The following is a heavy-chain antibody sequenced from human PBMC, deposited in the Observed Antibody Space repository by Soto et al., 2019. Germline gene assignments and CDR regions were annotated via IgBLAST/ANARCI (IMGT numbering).Heavy chain of an antibody. V-gene: IGHV1-69*04. CDR1: GDTFNFYS. CDR3: ATSYGSGYRAFDF. J-gene: IGHJ4*02. D-gene: IGHD3-10*01. CDR2: VNPILSMS. Sequence: QVQLVQSGAEVKRPGSSVKVSCKASGDTFNFYSINWVRQAPGLGLEGMGRVNPILSMSNYAQRFQGRFTTTADKSTSTAYMELSGLRSEDPAIYYCATSYGSGYRAFDFWGQGALVTVSS.